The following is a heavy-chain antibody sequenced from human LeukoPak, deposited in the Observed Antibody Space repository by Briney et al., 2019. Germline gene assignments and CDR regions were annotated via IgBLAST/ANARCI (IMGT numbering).Heavy chain of an antibody. Sequence: ASVKVSCKASGGTFSSYAISWVRQAPGQGLEWMGGIIPIFGTANYAQKFQGRVTITADEPTSTAYMELSSLRSEDTAVYYCAREASSGSYSPFDYWGQGTLVTVSS. CDR3: AREASSGSYSPFDY. CDR2: IIPIFGTA. D-gene: IGHD1-26*01. V-gene: IGHV1-69*01. J-gene: IGHJ4*02. CDR1: GGTFSSYA.